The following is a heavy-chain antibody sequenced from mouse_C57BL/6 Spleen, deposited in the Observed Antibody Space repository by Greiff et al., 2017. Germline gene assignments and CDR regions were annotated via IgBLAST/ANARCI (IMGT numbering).Heavy chain of an antibody. J-gene: IGHJ2*01. CDR2: IYPGNSDT. CDR1: GYTFTSYW. CDR3: TREKTGFYYFDY. D-gene: IGHD4-1*01. Sequence: VQLQQSGTVLARPGASVKMSCKTSGYTFTSYWMHWVKQRPGQGLEWIGAIYPGNSDTSYNQKFKGKAKLTAVTSASTAYMELSSLTNEDSAVYYCTREKTGFYYFDYWGQGTTLTVSS. V-gene: IGHV1-5*01.